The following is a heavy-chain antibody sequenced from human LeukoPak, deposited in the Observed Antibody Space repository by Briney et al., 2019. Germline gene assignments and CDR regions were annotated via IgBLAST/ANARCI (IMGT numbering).Heavy chain of an antibody. V-gene: IGHV4-39*01. J-gene: IGHJ4*02. CDR2: IYYGGRP. CDR1: GGSISTTTNS. D-gene: IGHD3-9*01. Sequence: SETLSLTCNVSGGSISTTTNSWGWAWIRQRPTKGLEWIGSIYYGGRPYYTSSLKSRVTISVDTSKNQFSLKLSSVTAADTAVYYCARTYYDILTGLTAPDYWGQGTLVTVSS. CDR3: ARTYYDILTGLTAPDY.